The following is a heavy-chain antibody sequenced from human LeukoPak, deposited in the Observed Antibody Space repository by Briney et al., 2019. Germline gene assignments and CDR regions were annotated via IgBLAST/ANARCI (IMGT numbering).Heavy chain of an antibody. V-gene: IGHV3-21*06. CDR1: GFSFGSLA. J-gene: IGHJ4*02. CDR3: ARGLDTAIDFDY. Sequence: GGSLRLSCAASGFSFGSLAMNWVRQAPGKGLEWVASIRSSSSSIYYAEAVKGRFTISRDNAKNSLYLRMNSLRAEDTAVYYCARGLDTAIDFDYWGQGTLVTVSS. D-gene: IGHD5-18*01. CDR2: IRSSSSSI.